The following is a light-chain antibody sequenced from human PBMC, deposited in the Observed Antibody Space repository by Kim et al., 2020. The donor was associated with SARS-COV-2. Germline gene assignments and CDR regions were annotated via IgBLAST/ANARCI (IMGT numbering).Light chain of an antibody. J-gene: IGKJ1*01. Sequence: DIVSTQSPGTLSLSPGERATLSCRASQSVYSNYLAWYLQKPGQAPRLLIYGASSRATGIPDRFSGSGSGTDFTLTINSLQPDDFAVYYCQQYGSSWTFGKGTKVDIK. CDR1: QSVYSNY. CDR3: QQYGSSWT. CDR2: GAS. V-gene: IGKV3-20*01.